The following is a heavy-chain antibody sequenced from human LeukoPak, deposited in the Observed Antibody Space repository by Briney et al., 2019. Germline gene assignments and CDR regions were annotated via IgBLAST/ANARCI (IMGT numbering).Heavy chain of an antibody. V-gene: IGHV3-33*08. CDR3: ARDRGPLFDY. CDR2: IWYDGSNR. J-gene: IGHJ4*02. CDR1: GFTFNSYA. D-gene: IGHD3-10*01. Sequence: PGGSLRLSCAASGFTFNSYAMHWVRQAPGKGLEWVAVIWYDGSNRYYADSVKGRFTISRDNSKNTLYLQMNSLRAEDTAVYYCARDRGPLFDYWGQGTLVTVSS.